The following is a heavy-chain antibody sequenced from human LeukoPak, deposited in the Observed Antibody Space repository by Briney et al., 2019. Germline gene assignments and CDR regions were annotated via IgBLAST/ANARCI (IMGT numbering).Heavy chain of an antibody. CDR1: GFTVSSNY. CDR2: ISYDGSNK. CDR3: VGAHVAAY. V-gene: IGHV3-30-3*01. Sequence: GGSLRLSCAASGFTVSSNYMSWVRQAPGKGLEWVAVISYDGSNKYYADSVKGRFTISRDNARNTLYLQMNSLRAEDTAVYYCVGAHVAAYWGQGTLVTVSS. J-gene: IGHJ4*02. D-gene: IGHD3-10*01.